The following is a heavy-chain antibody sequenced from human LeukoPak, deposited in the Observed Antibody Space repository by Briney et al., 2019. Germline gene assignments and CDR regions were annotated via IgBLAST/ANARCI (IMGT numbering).Heavy chain of an antibody. V-gene: IGHV6-1*01. J-gene: IGHJ4*02. CDR1: GDSLSSNSAA. CDR2: TYYRSKWYN. CDR3: ARDMFYHGSSGYTPFDY. Sequence: QTLSLTCAVSGDSLSSNSAAWNWIRQSPSRGLEWLGRTYYRSKWYNDYAPFVKSRMSINADASKSQFSLQLKSVTPEDTAVYYCARDMFYHGSSGYTPFDYWGQGTLVTVSS. D-gene: IGHD3-22*01.